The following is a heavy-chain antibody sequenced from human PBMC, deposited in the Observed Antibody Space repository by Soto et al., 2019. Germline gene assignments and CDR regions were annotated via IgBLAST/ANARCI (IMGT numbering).Heavy chain of an antibody. J-gene: IGHJ4*02. D-gene: IGHD3-3*01. CDR3: AKATGDYDFWSGPFDY. V-gene: IGHV3-23*01. Sequence: GGSLRLSCAASGFTFSSYAMSWVRQAPGKGLEWVSAISGSGGSTYYADSVKGRFTISRDNSKNTLYLQMNSLRAEDTAVYYCAKATGDYDFWSGPFDYWGQGTLVTVSS. CDR2: ISGSGGST. CDR1: GFTFSSYA.